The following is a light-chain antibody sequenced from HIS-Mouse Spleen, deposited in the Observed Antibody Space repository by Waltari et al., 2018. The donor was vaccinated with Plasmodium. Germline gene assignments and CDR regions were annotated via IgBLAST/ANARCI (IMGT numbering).Light chain of an antibody. V-gene: IGLV2-23*01. CDR1: SSDVGSYIL. J-gene: IGLJ3*02. CDR3: CSYAGSSTWV. CDR2: EGS. Sequence: QSALTQPASVSGSPGQSITISCTGSSSDVGSYILLSWYQQHPGKAPKLMIYEGSKRPSGVSNRFSGSKSGNTASLTISGLQAEDEADYYCCSYAGSSTWVFGGGTKLTVL.